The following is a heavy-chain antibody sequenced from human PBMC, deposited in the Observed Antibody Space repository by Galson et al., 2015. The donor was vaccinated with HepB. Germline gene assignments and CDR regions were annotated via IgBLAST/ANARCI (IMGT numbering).Heavy chain of an antibody. V-gene: IGHV3-23*01. Sequence: SLRLSCAASGFTFSVYTMNWVRQAPGKGLEWVSAIRGSGTGTYYADSVKGRFTISRDDSKNTLFLQLNSLRAEDTAIYYCAKDSGLGGEDYWRQGILVTVSS. D-gene: IGHD3-16*01. J-gene: IGHJ4*02. CDR2: IRGSGTGT. CDR3: AKDSGLGGEDY. CDR1: GFTFSVYT.